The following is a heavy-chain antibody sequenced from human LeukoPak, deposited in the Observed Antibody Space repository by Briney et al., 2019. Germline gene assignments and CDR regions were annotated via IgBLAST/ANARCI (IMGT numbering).Heavy chain of an antibody. V-gene: IGHV1-2*02. J-gene: IGHJ4*02. CDR3: ATVRDIVVGGGPYYFDY. D-gene: IGHD2-15*01. Sequence: ASVKVSCKASGYTFIGYYLHWVRQAPGQGLEFIGWINPHNGDTNYAQKFQGRVTMTRDTSITTAYMELSRLKSDDTAVYYCATVRDIVVGGGPYYFDYWGQGTLVTVSS. CDR2: INPHNGDT. CDR1: GYTFIGYY.